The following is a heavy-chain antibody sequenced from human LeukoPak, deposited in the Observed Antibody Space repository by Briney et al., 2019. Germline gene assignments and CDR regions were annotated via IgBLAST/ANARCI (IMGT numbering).Heavy chain of an antibody. V-gene: IGHV3-74*01. Sequence: GGSLRLSCAASGFIFSSYWMHWVRQAPGKGLVWVSRINSDGSSTTYADSVKGRFTISRDNAKNTLYLQMNSLRAEDTAVYYCARDSLGLDYDSSGNILGAEYFQHWGQGTLVTVSS. D-gene: IGHD3-22*01. CDR3: ARDSLGLDYDSSGNILGAEYFQH. CDR1: GFIFSSYW. CDR2: INSDGSST. J-gene: IGHJ1*01.